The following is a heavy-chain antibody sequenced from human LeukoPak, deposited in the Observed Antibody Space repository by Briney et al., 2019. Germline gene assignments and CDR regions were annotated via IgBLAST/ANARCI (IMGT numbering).Heavy chain of an antibody. Sequence: GGSLRLSCAASGFTFSDYYMGWIRQAPGKGLECVSYITNSGATIYYADSVKGRFTISRDNSQNTLYLQLNSLRAEDTAVYYCARTAVTPGSSDAFDIWGQGTMVTVSS. CDR1: GFTFSDYY. V-gene: IGHV3-11*01. J-gene: IGHJ3*02. CDR2: ITNSGATI. D-gene: IGHD4-17*01. CDR3: ARTAVTPGSSDAFDI.